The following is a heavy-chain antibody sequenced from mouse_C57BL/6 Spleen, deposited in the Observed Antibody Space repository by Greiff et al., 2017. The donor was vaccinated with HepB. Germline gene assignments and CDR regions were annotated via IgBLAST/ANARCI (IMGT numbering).Heavy chain of an antibody. V-gene: IGHV3-6*01. CDR2: ISYDGSN. D-gene: IGHD2-3*01. Sequence: EVQLQQSGPGLVKPSQSLSLTCSVTGYSITSGYYWNWIRQFPGNKLEWMGYISYDGSNNYNPSLKNRISITRDTSKNQFFLKLNSVTPEDTATYYCARGDGYYVSFAYWGQGTLVTVSA. CDR3: ARGDGYYVSFAY. CDR1: GYSITSGYY. J-gene: IGHJ3*01.